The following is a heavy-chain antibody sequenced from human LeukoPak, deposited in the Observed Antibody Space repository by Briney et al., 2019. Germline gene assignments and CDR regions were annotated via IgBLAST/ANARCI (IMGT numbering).Heavy chain of an antibody. CDR2: IYTSGST. CDR1: GGSISSGSYY. J-gene: IGHJ4*02. Sequence: SQTLSLTCTVSGGSISSGSYYWSWIRQPAGKGLEWIGRIYTSGSTNYNPSLKSRVTISVDTSKNQFSLKLSSVTAADTAVYYCARDGIQLWGIDYWGQGTLVTVSS. D-gene: IGHD5-18*01. CDR3: ARDGIQLWGIDY. V-gene: IGHV4-61*02.